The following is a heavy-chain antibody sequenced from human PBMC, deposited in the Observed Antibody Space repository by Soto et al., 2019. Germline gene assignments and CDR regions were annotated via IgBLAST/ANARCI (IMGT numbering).Heavy chain of an antibody. Sequence: QVQLKQWGAGLLKPSETLSLTCAVYGGSFSGYSWTWIRQPPGTGLEWVGEINHSGNTNYNPSLKRRVTIAVDTSKNQFSRKLISVTAADTAVYYCARYKITFLFDYWGQRTLVTVSS. CDR1: GGSFSGYS. CDR2: INHSGNT. D-gene: IGHD3-10*01. J-gene: IGHJ4*02. CDR3: ARYKITFLFDY. V-gene: IGHV4-34*01.